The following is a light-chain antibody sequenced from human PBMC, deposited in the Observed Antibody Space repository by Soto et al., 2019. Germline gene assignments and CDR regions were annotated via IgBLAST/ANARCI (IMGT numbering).Light chain of an antibody. J-gene: IGKJ4*01. V-gene: IGKV1-6*01. CDR1: QDIRSD. CDR2: ATS. CDR3: LQDNKHPLT. Sequence: AIQMTQFPSSLSASVGDRVTITCRASQDIRSDLGWYQQRPGKAPQLLIFATSTLQSGVPSRFSGSGSGTDFTLTNTTLHPEDLANYHGLQDNKHPLTFGGGTKVK.